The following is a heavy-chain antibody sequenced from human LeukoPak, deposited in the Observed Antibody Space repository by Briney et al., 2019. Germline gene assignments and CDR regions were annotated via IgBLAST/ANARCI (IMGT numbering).Heavy chain of an antibody. D-gene: IGHD3-10*01. CDR1: GGSISSYY. J-gene: IGHJ4*02. V-gene: IGHV4-59*01. CDR3: ARHLNYGFDY. Sequence: SETLSLTCTVSGGSISSYYWSWIRQPPGKGLEWIGYIYYSGSTNYNPSLKSRVTISVDTSKNQFSLKLSSVTAADTAVYYCARHLNYGFDYWGQGALVTVSS. CDR2: IYYSGST.